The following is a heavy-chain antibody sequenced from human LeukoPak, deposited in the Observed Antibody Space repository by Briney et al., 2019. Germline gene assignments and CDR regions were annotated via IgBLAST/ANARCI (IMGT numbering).Heavy chain of an antibody. V-gene: IGHV4-31*03. Sequence: SETLSLTCTVSGGSISSGGYYWSWIRQHPGKGLEWIGYIYYSGSTYYNPPLKSRVTISVDTSKNQFSLKLSSVTAADTAVYYCARENRRYSPYYYYYYMDVWGKGTTVTVSS. CDR2: IYYSGST. CDR3: ARENRRYSPYYYYYYMDV. J-gene: IGHJ6*03. CDR1: GGSISSGGYY. D-gene: IGHD1-1*01.